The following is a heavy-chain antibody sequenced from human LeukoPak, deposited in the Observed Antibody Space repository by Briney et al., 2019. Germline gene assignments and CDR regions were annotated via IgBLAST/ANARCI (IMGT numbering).Heavy chain of an antibody. CDR1: GFTFSSSW. CDR2: TNQVGSEE. Sequence: SGGSLRLSRAASGFTFSSSWMSWVRQAPGEGLEWVANTNQVGSEEYYVDSVKGRFTISRDNAKNSLYLQMNSLRAEDTAVYYCARDSSGYAYWGQGTLVTVSS. CDR3: ARDSSGYAY. V-gene: IGHV3-7*01. D-gene: IGHD3-22*01. J-gene: IGHJ4*02.